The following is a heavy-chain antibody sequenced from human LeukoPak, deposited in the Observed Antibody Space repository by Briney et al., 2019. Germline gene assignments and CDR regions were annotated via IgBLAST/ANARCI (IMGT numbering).Heavy chain of an antibody. J-gene: IGHJ4*02. CDR3: AKALSMTTVGYFQH. D-gene: IGHD4-17*01. CDR2: ISSDGFNK. V-gene: IGHV3-30*18. Sequence: GGSLRLSCAASGFTFSSSALHWVRQAPGKGLEWVAVISSDGFNKYYSDSVKGRCTIPRDNSNNTVYLQMDSLKTGDTAVYYCAKALSMTTVGYFQHWGQGTLVTVSS. CDR1: GFTFSSSA.